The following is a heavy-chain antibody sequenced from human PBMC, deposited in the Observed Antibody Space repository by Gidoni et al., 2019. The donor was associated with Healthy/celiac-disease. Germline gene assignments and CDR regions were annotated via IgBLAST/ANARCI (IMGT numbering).Heavy chain of an antibody. CDR2: IYYSGST. CDR1: GGSIRSYY. J-gene: IGHJ4*02. Sequence: QVQLQESGPGLVKPSETLSLTCTVSGGSIRSYYWSWIRQPPGKGLEWIGYIYYSGSTNYNPSLKSRVTISVDTSKNQFSLKLSSVTAADTAVYYCARQTTVTAFDYWGQGTLVTVSS. V-gene: IGHV4-59*01. D-gene: IGHD4-17*01. CDR3: ARQTTVTAFDY.